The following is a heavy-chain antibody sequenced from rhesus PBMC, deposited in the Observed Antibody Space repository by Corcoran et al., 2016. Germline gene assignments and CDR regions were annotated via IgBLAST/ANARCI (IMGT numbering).Heavy chain of an antibody. J-gene: IGHJ4*01. Sequence: EVQLVETGGGLVQPGGSLRLSCAASGFTFSSYGMSWVRQAPGEGLEWVSGISYTGGRTYYADSVKGRFTISRDNSKNTLSLQMNSLRAEDTAVYYCAKPTQRYSNYVDYFDYWGQGVLVTVSS. CDR2: ISYTGGRT. D-gene: IGHD4-23*01. V-gene: IGHV3S5*01. CDR1: GFTFSSYG. CDR3: AKPTQRYSNYVDYFDY.